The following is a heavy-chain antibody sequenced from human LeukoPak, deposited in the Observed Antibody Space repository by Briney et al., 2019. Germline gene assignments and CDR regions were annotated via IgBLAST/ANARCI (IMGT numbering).Heavy chain of an antibody. D-gene: IGHD4-23*01. CDR1: GGTFSSYA. J-gene: IGHJ5*02. V-gene: IGHV1-69*13. CDR2: IIPIFGAA. Sequence: SVKVSCKASGGTFSSYAISWVRQAPGQGLEWMGGIIPIFGAANYAQKFQGRVTITADESTSTAYMELSSLRSEDTAVYYCAREHTSDYGGNSLPWGQGTLVTVSS. CDR3: AREHTSDYGGNSLP.